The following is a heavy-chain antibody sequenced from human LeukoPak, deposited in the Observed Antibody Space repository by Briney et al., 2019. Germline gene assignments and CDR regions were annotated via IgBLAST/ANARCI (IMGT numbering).Heavy chain of an antibody. CDR1: GFTFSIYW. CDR3: ETYSAFDI. D-gene: IGHD2-21*01. J-gene: IGHJ3*02. Sequence: PGRSLRLSCAASGFTFSIYWMSWVRQAPGTGLEWVASIKEDGGEIHDVDSVKGRFTISRDNAKNSLYLHMNSLRAEDTAVYYCETYSAFDIWGHGTMVTVSS. V-gene: IGHV3-7*02. CDR2: IKEDGGEI.